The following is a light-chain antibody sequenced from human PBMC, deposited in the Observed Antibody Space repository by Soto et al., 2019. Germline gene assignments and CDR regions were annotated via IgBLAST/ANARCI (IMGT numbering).Light chain of an antibody. CDR3: QQHGSARWT. Sequence: EIVLTQSPGTLSLSPGERATLSCRASQSVSSIYLAWYQQKPGQAPRLLIYGASSRATGTPDRFSGSGSGTDFTLTISRLEPEDFAVYYCQQHGSARWTFGQGTKVDI. J-gene: IGKJ1*01. V-gene: IGKV3-20*01. CDR2: GAS. CDR1: QSVSSIY.